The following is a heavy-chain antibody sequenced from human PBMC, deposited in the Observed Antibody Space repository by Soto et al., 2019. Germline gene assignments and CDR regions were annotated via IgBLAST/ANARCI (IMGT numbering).Heavy chain of an antibody. CDR1: EDTFRNYA. Sequence: QVELVQSGAEVKKPGSSVKVSCQASEDTFRNYAISWVRQAPGQGLEWMGGIIPIFGTANYAQKFQGRVKITADTSANTVYLELSSLRSEDTAVYYCASTKSDSSAYYYWYLGLWGRGTLVTVSS. J-gene: IGHJ2*01. D-gene: IGHD3-22*01. CDR3: ASTKSDSSAYYYWYLGL. V-gene: IGHV1-69*06. CDR2: IIPIFGTA.